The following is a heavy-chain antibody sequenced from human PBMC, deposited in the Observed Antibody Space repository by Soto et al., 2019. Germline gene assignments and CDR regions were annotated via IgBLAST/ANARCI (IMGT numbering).Heavy chain of an antibody. J-gene: IGHJ4*02. CDR1: GFTFSSYG. D-gene: IGHD6-19*01. V-gene: IGHV3-33*01. CDR3: ARDSHSSGWYGDFDY. Sequence: QVQLVESGGGVVQPGRSLRLSCAASGFTFSSYGMHWVRQAPGKGLEWVAVIWYDGSNKYYADSVKGRFTISRDNSKNPLYLQMHSLRAEDTAVYYCARDSHSSGWYGDFDYWGQGTLVTVSS. CDR2: IWYDGSNK.